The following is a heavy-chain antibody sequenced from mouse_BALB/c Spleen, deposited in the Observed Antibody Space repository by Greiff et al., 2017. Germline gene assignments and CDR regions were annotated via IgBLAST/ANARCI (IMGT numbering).Heavy chain of an antibody. Sequence: VQLQESGPGLVAPSQSLSITCTVSGFSLTGYGVNWVRQPPGKGLEWLGMIWGDGSTDYNSALKSRLSISKDNSKSQVFLKMNSLQTDDTARYYCAREENYYGSRLFAYWGQGTLVTVSA. CDR3: AREENYYGSRLFAY. CDR1: GFSLTGYG. J-gene: IGHJ3*01. V-gene: IGHV2-6-7*01. CDR2: IWGDGST. D-gene: IGHD1-1*01.